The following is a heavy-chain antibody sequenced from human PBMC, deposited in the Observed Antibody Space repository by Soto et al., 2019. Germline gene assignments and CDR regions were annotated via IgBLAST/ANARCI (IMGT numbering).Heavy chain of an antibody. Sequence: GXSLRLSCAASGFTVSSNYMSWVRQAPVKGLEWVSVIYSGGSTYYADSVKGRFTISRDNSKNTLYLQMNSLRAEDTAVYYCARASEDIVVVPAATLYYYYYYMDVWGKGTTVTVSS. D-gene: IGHD2-2*01. CDR3: ARASEDIVVVPAATLYYYYYYMDV. J-gene: IGHJ6*03. CDR1: GFTVSSNY. V-gene: IGHV3-66*01. CDR2: IYSGGST.